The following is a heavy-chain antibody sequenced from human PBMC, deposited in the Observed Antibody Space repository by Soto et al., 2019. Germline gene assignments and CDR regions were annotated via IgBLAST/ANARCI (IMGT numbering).Heavy chain of an antibody. J-gene: IGHJ4*02. Sequence: QVQLQESGPGLVKPSETLSLTCTVSGGSVSTYDLNWVRQSIGKGLEWIGRLHVSGSTNYNPSLKGRVTMSVDTSKNQFFLRLTSVTAADTAVYDCARDREWLLDFWGQGTLVTVSP. CDR3: ARDREWLLDF. CDR2: LHVSGST. V-gene: IGHV4-4*07. CDR1: GGSVSTYD. D-gene: IGHD6-19*01.